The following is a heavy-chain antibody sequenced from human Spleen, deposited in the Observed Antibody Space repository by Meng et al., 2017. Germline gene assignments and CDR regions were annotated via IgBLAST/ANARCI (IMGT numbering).Heavy chain of an antibody. CDR1: GFTFSSYA. CDR2: ISYDGSNK. Sequence: GESLKISCAASGFTFSSYAMHWVRQAPGKGLEWVAVISYDGSNKYYADSVKGRFTISRDNSKNTLYLQMNSLRAEDTAVYYCARGDSSGYYLDYWGQGTLVTVSS. D-gene: IGHD3-22*01. CDR3: ARGDSSGYYLDY. J-gene: IGHJ4*02. V-gene: IGHV3-30*01.